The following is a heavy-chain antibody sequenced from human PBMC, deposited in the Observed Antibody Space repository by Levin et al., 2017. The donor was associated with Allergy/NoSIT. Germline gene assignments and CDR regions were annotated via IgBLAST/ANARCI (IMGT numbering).Heavy chain of an antibody. D-gene: IGHD4-23*01. J-gene: IGHJ6*02. CDR3: ARASGRWSAVYYYGMDV. V-gene: IGHV4-30-4*01. CDR1: GGSISTAEKY. CDR2: IYYTGNT. Sequence: SETLSLTCTASGGSISTAEKYWNWIRQPPGKGLEWIGYIYYTGNTYYNPSLKSRVTISVDTSKNQFSLRLRSVTAADTAVYFCARASGRWSAVYYYGMDVWGQGTTVTVSS.